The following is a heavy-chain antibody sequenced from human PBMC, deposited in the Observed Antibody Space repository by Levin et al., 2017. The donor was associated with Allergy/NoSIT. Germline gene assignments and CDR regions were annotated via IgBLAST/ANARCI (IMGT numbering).Heavy chain of an antibody. CDR1: GFSLSTSGVG. J-gene: IGHJ2*01. V-gene: IGHV2-5*02. D-gene: IGHD5-18*01. Sequence: SGPTLVKPTQTLTLTCTFSGFSLSTSGVGVGWIRQPPGKALEWLALIYWDDDKRYSPSLKSRLTITKDTSKNQVVLTMTNMDPVDTATYYCAHSNSWIQLWGRPTPKSYWYFDLWGRGTLVTVSS. CDR3: AHSNSWIQLWGRPTPKSYWYFDL. CDR2: IYWDDDK.